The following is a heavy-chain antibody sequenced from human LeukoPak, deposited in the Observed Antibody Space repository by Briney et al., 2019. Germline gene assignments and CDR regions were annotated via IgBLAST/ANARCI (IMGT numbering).Heavy chain of an antibody. D-gene: IGHD3-10*01. V-gene: IGHV3-21*01. CDR3: ARSNYYGSGSYDQVDV. J-gene: IGHJ6*02. CDR1: GVTFSGYS. Sequence: GGSLRLSCAAPGVTFSGYSVNWVRQAPGKGLEWVSAITATSRHIYYADSVKGRFTISRDNAKNSLYLQMNSLRAEDTAVYYCARSNYYGSGSYDQVDVWGQGTTVTVSS. CDR2: ITATSRHI.